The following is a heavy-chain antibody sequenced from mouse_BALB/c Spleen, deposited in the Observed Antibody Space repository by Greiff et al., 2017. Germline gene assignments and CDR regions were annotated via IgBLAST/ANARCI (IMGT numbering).Heavy chain of an antibody. V-gene: IGHV2-9*02. CDR2: IWAGGST. D-gene: IGHD1-2*01. CDR3: ASITTATHYGMDY. CDR1: GFSLTSYG. J-gene: IGHJ4*01. Sequence: VNVVESGPGLVAPSQSLSITCTVSGFSLTSYGVHWVRQPPGKGLEWLGVIWAGGSTNYNSALMSRLSISKDNSKSQVFLKMNSLQTDDTAMYYCASITTATHYGMDYWGQGTSVTVSA.